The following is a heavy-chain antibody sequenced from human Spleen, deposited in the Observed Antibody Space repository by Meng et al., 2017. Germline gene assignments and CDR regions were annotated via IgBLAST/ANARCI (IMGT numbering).Heavy chain of an antibody. D-gene: IGHD3-10*01. CDR1: GYIFNSYG. V-gene: IGHV1-18*01. J-gene: IGHJ4*02. Sequence: QVQLVQSGAEVKKPGASVKVSCKASGYIFNSYGISWVRQAPGQGLEYMGWISGYNGNTNYAQKFQDRVTMTTDTSTSTAYMELRSLRSDDTAVYYCARGTPGRSYSDYWGQGTLVTVSS. CDR2: ISGYNGNT. CDR3: ARGTPGRSYSDY.